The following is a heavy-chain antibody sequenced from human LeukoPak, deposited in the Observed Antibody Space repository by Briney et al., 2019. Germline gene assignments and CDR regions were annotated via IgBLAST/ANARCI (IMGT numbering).Heavy chain of an antibody. Sequence: GRSLRLSCAASGFTFSSYGMHWVRQAPGKGLEWVAVIWCDGSNKYYADSVKGRFTISRDNSKNTLYLQMNSLRAEDTAVYYCAKARASYSSSSGTDYWGQGTLVTVSS. CDR1: GFTFSSYG. V-gene: IGHV3-33*06. J-gene: IGHJ4*02. CDR3: AKARASYSSSSGTDY. D-gene: IGHD6-6*01. CDR2: IWCDGSNK.